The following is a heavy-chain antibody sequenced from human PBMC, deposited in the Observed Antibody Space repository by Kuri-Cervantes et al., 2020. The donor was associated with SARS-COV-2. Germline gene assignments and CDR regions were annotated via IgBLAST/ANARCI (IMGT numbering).Heavy chain of an antibody. J-gene: IGHJ4*02. CDR3: ARDGTSWYFDY. V-gene: IGHV3-30*14. Sequence: GGSLRLSCAASGFTFSSFALHWVRQAPGKGLEWMALISYDGSTKHYADSVKGRFTISRDNSKNTVYLQMNSLRTEDTAVYYCARDGTSWYFDYWGQGTLVTVSS. CDR1: GFTFSSFA. D-gene: IGHD2-2*01. CDR2: ISYDGSTK.